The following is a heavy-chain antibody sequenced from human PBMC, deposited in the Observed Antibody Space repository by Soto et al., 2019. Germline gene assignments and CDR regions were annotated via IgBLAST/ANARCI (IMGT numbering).Heavy chain of an antibody. CDR2: IYYSGST. J-gene: IGHJ4*02. D-gene: IGHD4-17*01. CDR3: ARRYGRYFDY. CDR1: GGSISSGGYY. V-gene: IGHV4-31*03. Sequence: SETLSRTCTVSGGSISSGGYYWSWILQHPGKGLEWIGYIYYSGSTYYNPSLKSRVTISVDTSQNQFSLKLSSMTAADTAVYYCARRYGRYFDYWGQGTLVTVSS.